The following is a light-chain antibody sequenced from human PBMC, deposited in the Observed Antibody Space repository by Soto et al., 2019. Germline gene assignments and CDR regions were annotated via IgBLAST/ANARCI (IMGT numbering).Light chain of an antibody. CDR1: QGISSD. Sequence: DIQLTQSPSFLSASVGGRVTITCRASQGISSDLAWYQQKPGKAPNLLIYGASNLQTGVPSRFSGSGSGTEFTLTISSLQPEDFATYYCQQLNIYPITFGQGTRLEIK. J-gene: IGKJ5*01. V-gene: IGKV1-9*01. CDR3: QQLNIYPIT. CDR2: GAS.